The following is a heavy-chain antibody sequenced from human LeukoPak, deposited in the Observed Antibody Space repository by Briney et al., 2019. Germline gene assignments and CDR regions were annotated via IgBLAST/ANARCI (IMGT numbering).Heavy chain of an antibody. CDR3: ARGLLEGPYYGSGSYYTPPDAFDI. Sequence: SQTLSLTCTVSGGSISSGSYYWSWIRQPAGKGLEWIGRIYTSGSTNYNPSLKSRVTISVDTSKNQFSLKLSSVTAADTAVYYCARGLLEGPYYGSGSYYTPPDAFDIWGQGTMVTVSS. D-gene: IGHD3-10*01. V-gene: IGHV4-61*02. CDR2: IYTSGST. CDR1: GGSISSGSYY. J-gene: IGHJ3*02.